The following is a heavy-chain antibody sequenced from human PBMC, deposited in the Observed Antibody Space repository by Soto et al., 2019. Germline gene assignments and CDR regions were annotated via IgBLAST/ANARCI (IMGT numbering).Heavy chain of an antibody. CDR2: IWYDGSNK. J-gene: IGHJ6*02. CDR3: ARDCSGGSCYKPSYYYYYYGMDV. V-gene: IGHV3-33*01. Sequence: GGSLRLSCTASGFTFSSYGMHWVRQAPGKGLEWVAVIWYDGSNKYYADSVKGRFTISRDNSKNTLYLQMNSLRAEDTAVYYCARDCSGGSCYKPSYYYYYYGMDVWGQGTTVTVSS. CDR1: GFTFSSYG. D-gene: IGHD2-15*01.